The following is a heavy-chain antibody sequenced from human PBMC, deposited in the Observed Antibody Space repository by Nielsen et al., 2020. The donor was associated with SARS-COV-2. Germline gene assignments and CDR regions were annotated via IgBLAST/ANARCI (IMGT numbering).Heavy chain of an antibody. CDR3: AKEDKGTVAGTIYYYGMDV. D-gene: IGHD6-19*01. CDR1: GGSISSYY. Sequence: SETLSLTCTVSGGSISSYYWSWIRQPPGKGLEWIGYIYYSGSTNYNPSLKSRVTISLDTSKNQFSLKLSSVTSADTAVYYCAKEDKGTVAGTIYYYGMDVWGQGTTVTVSS. V-gene: IGHV4-59*01. J-gene: IGHJ6*02. CDR2: IYYSGST.